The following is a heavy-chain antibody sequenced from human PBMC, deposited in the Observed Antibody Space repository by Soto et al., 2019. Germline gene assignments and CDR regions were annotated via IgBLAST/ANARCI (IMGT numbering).Heavy chain of an antibody. CDR3: AGVGDGYNNY. CDR1: VGTFSSYV. Sequence: SVKVSCKASVGTFSSYVISWVRQAPGQGLEWMGGIIPIFGTANYAQKFQRRVTITADESTSTAYMELSSLRSEDTAVYYCAGVGDGYNNYWGQGTLVTVSS. J-gene: IGHJ4*02. V-gene: IGHV1-69*13. CDR2: IIPIFGTA. D-gene: IGHD5-12*01.